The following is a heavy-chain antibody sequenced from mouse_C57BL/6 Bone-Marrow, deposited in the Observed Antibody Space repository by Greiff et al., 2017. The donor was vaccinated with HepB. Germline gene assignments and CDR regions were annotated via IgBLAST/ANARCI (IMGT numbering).Heavy chain of an antibody. J-gene: IGHJ3*01. V-gene: IGHV1-54*01. D-gene: IGHD1-1*01. CDR3: ARRYYGSSLAWFAY. CDR1: GYAFTNYL. CDR2: INPGSGGT. Sequence: QVQLKQSGAELVRPGTSVKVSCKASGYAFTNYLIEWVNQRPGQGLEWIGVINPGSGGTNYNEKFKGKATLTADKSSSTAYMQLSSLTSEDSAVYFCARRYYGSSLAWFAYWGQGTLVTVSA.